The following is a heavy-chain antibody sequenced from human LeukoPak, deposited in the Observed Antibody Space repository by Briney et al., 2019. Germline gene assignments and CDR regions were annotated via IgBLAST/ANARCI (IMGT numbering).Heavy chain of an antibody. Sequence: PGGSLRLSCAASGFTFSSYTMNWVRQAPGKGLEWVSSINWNGGDTHYTDSVKGRFTISRDNAKNSLYLQMNSLRVEDTALYYCARGQGYSGYDLGYFDYWGQGTLVTVSS. V-gene: IGHV3-20*04. CDR1: GFTFSSYT. D-gene: IGHD5-12*01. J-gene: IGHJ4*02. CDR2: INWNGGDT. CDR3: ARGQGYSGYDLGYFDY.